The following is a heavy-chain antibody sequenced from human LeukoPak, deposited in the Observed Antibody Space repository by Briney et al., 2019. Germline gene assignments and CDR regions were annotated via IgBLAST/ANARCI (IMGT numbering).Heavy chain of an antibody. D-gene: IGHD6-19*01. CDR2: ISGSGGGT. CDR1: GFTLSNYA. CDR3: ASDSSGGGGMDV. J-gene: IGHJ6*02. V-gene: IGHV3-23*01. Sequence: PGGSLRLSCAASGFTLSNYAMSGVRQAPGKGLEWVSGISGSGGGTYYADSVKGRLTISRDNSKNTLYLQMNSMRAEDTAVYHCASDSSGGGGMDVWGQGTTVTVSS.